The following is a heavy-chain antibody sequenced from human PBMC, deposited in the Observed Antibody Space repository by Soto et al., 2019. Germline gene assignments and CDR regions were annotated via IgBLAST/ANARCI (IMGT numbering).Heavy chain of an antibody. CDR1: GFTFSNYA. V-gene: IGHV3-23*01. CDR2: ISSSAGST. D-gene: IGHD5-12*01. J-gene: IGHJ4*02. Sequence: PGGSLRLSCAASGFTFSNYAMGWVRQAPGMGLELVSLISSSAGSTYYADSVKGRSTISRDNSKNTLFLQMDGLRVEDTAVYYCAKDRASSPSGYTGYFDYWGQGTLVTISS. CDR3: AKDRASSPSGYTGYFDY.